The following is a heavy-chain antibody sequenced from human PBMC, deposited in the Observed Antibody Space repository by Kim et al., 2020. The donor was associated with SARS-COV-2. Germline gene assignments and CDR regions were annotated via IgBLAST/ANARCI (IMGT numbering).Heavy chain of an antibody. CDR3: ARVYGDYLVEYFDY. V-gene: IGHV4-34*01. Sequence: SETLSLTCAVYGGSFSGYYWSWIRQPPGKGLEWIGEINHSGSTNYNPSLKSRVTISVDTSKNQFSLKLSSVTAADTAVYYCARVYGDYLVEYFDYWGQGTLVTVSS. CDR1: GGSFSGYY. D-gene: IGHD4-17*01. J-gene: IGHJ4*02. CDR2: INHSGST.